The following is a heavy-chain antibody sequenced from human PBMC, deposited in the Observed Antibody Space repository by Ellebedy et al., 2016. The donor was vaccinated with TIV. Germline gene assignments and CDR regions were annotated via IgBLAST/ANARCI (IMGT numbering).Heavy chain of an antibody. V-gene: IGHV3-11*06. CDR3: ARNYDVWSGYPDMDV. D-gene: IGHD3-3*01. J-gene: IGHJ6*02. CDR1: GFTFSSVA. CDR2: IGSSSHYA. Sequence: GESLKISXAASGFTFSSVAMSWLRQAPGKGLEWVARIGSSSHYANYAHSVKGRFTISRDNAKNSLYLQMNSLRAEDTAVYYCARNYDVWSGYPDMDVWGQGTTVTVSS.